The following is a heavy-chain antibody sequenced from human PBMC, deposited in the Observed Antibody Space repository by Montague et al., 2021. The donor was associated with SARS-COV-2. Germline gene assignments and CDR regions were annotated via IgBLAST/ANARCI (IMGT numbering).Heavy chain of an antibody. D-gene: IGHD1-26*01. CDR2: IYFSGSS. CDR3: ARQVAATTAFDS. Sequence: TLSLTCTVSGDSIISGFHFWSWIRQHPEKGLEWTGYIYFSGSSLYNPSLNSRVTMSVDTSMSQFSLNLRSVTAADTAIYYCARQVAATTAFDSWGQGTLVSVSS. CDR1: GDSIISGFHF. J-gene: IGHJ4*02. V-gene: IGHV4-31*03.